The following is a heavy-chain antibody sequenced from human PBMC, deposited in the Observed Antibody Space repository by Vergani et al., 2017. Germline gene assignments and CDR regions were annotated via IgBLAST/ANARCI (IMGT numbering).Heavy chain of an antibody. CDR2: IHSADSDT. V-gene: IGHV5-51*01. Sequence: EVQLVQSGAEVKKPGESLKISCQISVYSFTNYWIGWVRQMPGKGLEWMGIIHSADSDTRYSPSFQGQVTISVDKSISTAYLQRSSLRASDSAMYYCASLYGRDSSGSKYFDYWGQGTLVTVSS. CDR1: VYSFTNYW. J-gene: IGHJ4*02. CDR3: ASLYGRDSSGSKYFDY. D-gene: IGHD3-22*01.